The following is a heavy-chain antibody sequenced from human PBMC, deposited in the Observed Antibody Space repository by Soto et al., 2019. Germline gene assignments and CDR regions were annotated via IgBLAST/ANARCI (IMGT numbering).Heavy chain of an antibody. CDR3: ARHSPQPEPAAIGKYYYYYYMDV. Sequence: GESLKISCKGSGYSFTSYWIGWVRQMPGKGLEWMGIIYPGDSDTRYSPSFQGQVTISADKSISTAYLQWSSLKASDTAMYYCARHSPQPEPAAIGKYYYYYYMDVWGKGTTVTVSS. CDR1: GYSFTSYW. CDR2: IYPGDSDT. J-gene: IGHJ6*03. D-gene: IGHD2-2*01. V-gene: IGHV5-51*01.